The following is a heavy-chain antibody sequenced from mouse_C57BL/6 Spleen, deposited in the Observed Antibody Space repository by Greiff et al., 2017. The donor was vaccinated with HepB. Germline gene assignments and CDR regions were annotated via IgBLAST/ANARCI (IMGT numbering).Heavy chain of an antibody. D-gene: IGHD4-1*01. Sequence: VKVVESGPGLVQPSQSLSITCTVSGFSLTSYGVHWVRQSPGKGLEWLGVIWRGGSTDYNAAFMSRLSITKDNSKSQVFFKMNSLQADDTAIYYCAKNSGTGAMDYWGQGTSVTVSS. V-gene: IGHV2-5*01. J-gene: IGHJ4*01. CDR2: IWRGGST. CDR3: AKNSGTGAMDY. CDR1: GFSLTSYG.